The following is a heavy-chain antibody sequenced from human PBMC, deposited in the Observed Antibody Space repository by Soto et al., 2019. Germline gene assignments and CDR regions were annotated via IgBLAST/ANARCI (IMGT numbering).Heavy chain of an antibody. Sequence: KPGGSLRLSCAASGFTFSSYSMNWVRQAPGKGLEWVSSISSSSSYIYYADSVKGRFTISRDNAKNSLYLQMNSLRAEDTAVYYCARPNIAARPNYFDYWGQGTLVTVSS. V-gene: IGHV3-21*01. CDR1: GFTFSSYS. CDR3: ARPNIAARPNYFDY. J-gene: IGHJ4*02. D-gene: IGHD6-6*01. CDR2: ISSSSSYI.